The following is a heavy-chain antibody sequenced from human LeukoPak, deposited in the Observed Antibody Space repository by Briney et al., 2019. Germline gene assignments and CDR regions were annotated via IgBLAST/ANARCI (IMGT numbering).Heavy chain of an antibody. Sequence: QPGGSLRLSCAASGFAFSSYAMSWVRQAPGKGLEWVSSITSSGAATYYADSVKGRFTISRDNSDNTLYLQMNSLRAEDTAVYYCAKDRPNYYGSNGHYYKLNSDCWGQGTLVTVSS. CDR3: AKDRPNYYGSNGHYYKLNSDC. D-gene: IGHD3-22*01. V-gene: IGHV3-23*01. CDR2: ITSSGAAT. CDR1: GFAFSSYA. J-gene: IGHJ4*02.